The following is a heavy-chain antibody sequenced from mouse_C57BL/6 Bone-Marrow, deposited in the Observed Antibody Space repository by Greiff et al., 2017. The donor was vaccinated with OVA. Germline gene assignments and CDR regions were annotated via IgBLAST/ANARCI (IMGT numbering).Heavy chain of an antibody. D-gene: IGHD1-1*01. CDR3: ARWGGTTVVPY. V-gene: IGHV1-50*01. Sequence: QVQLQQSGAELVKPGASVKLSCKASGYTFTSYWMQWVKQRPGQGLEWIGEIDPSDSYTNYNQKFKGKATLTVDTSSSTAYMQLSSLTSEDSAVDYCARWGGTTVVPYWGQGTTLTVSS. CDR2: IDPSDSYT. CDR1: GYTFTSYW. J-gene: IGHJ2*01.